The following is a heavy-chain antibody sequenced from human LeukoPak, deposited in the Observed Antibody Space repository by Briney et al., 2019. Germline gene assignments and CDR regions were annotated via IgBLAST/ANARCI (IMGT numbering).Heavy chain of an antibody. Sequence: GGSLRLSCAASGFTFSSYSMNWVRQAPGKGLEWVSSISSSSSYMYYADSVKGRFTISRDNAKNSLYLQMNSLRAEDTAVYYCARDEDYDILTGYYIPRHFDYWGQGTLVTVSS. CDR1: GFTFSSYS. V-gene: IGHV3-21*01. CDR2: ISSSSSYM. D-gene: IGHD3-9*01. J-gene: IGHJ4*02. CDR3: ARDEDYDILTGYYIPRHFDY.